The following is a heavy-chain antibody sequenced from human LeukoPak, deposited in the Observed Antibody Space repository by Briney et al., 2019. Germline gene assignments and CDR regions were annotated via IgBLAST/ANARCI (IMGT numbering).Heavy chain of an antibody. CDR2: IKQDGSEK. V-gene: IGHV3-7*01. CDR1: GFTFSSYW. Sequence: GGSLRLSCAASGFTFSSYWMIWVRQAPGKGLEWVANIKQDGSEKYYVDSVKGRFTISRDNAKNPLYLQMNSLRAEDTAVYYCARDFWSGYPHDAFDIWGQGTMVTVSS. CDR3: ARDFWSGYPHDAFDI. J-gene: IGHJ3*02. D-gene: IGHD3-3*01.